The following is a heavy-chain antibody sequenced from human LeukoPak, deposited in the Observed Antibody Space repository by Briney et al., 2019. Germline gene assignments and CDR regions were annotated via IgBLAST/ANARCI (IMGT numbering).Heavy chain of an antibody. CDR1: GGSISSYY. J-gene: IGHJ4*02. Sequence: PSETLSLTCTVSGGSISSYYWSWIRQPPGKGLEWIGYIYYSGSTNYNPSLKSRVTISVDTSKNQFSLKVNSLAAADTAVYYCAISSDYDFLGGPWAQGTLVTVSS. CDR2: IYYSGST. D-gene: IGHD3-3*01. V-gene: IGHV4-59*12. CDR3: AISSDYDFLGGP.